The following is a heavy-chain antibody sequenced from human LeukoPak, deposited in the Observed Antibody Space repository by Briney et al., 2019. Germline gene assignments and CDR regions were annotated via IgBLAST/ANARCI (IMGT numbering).Heavy chain of an antibody. J-gene: IGHJ4*02. CDR1: GFTFSRLA. CDR3: AKDHESDGYPCLDH. D-gene: IGHD3-22*01. CDR2: ISASGP. Sequence: GGSLRLSCAASGFTFSRLAMTWVRQAPGKGLEWVSTISASGPYYADAVRGRFTISRDNSRNTLSLQMNSLRAEDTAVYYCAKDHESDGYPCLDHWGLGTLVTVSS. V-gene: IGHV3-23*01.